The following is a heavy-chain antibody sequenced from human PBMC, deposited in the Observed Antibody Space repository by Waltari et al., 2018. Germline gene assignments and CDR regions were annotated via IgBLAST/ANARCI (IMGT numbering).Heavy chain of an antibody. CDR2: ISYDGSNK. V-gene: IGHV3-30-3*01. CDR1: GFTFSSYA. Sequence: QVQLVESGGGVVQPGRSLRLSCAASGFTFSSYAMHWVRQAPGKGLEGVAVISYDGSNKYCADSVKGRFTISRDNSKNTLYLRMNSLRAEDTAVYYCARGRRITGGPVDYWGQGTLVTVSS. J-gene: IGHJ4*02. CDR3: ARGRRITGGPVDY. D-gene: IGHD1-20*01.